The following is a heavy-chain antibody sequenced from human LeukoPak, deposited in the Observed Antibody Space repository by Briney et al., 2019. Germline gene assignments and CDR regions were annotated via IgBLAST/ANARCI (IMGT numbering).Heavy chain of an antibody. V-gene: IGHV4-4*07. CDR2: IYTSGST. J-gene: IGHJ4*02. CDR3: ARGHCSSTSCSYYYGSGSYPKPTYYFDY. D-gene: IGHD3-10*01. Sequence: SETLSLTCTVSGGSISSYSWSWIRQPAGKGLEWIGRIYTSGSTKYNPSLTSRVTMSVDTSKNQFSLKLSSVTAADTAVYYCARGHCSSTSCSYYYGSGSYPKPTYYFDYWGQGTLVTVSS. CDR1: GGSISSYS.